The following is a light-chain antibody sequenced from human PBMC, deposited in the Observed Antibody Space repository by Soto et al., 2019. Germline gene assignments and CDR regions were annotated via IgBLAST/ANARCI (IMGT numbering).Light chain of an antibody. CDR1: QTISSY. CDR2: SAS. CDR3: QQTFRTPHT. J-gene: IGKJ2*01. Sequence: DIQMTQSPASLSASVGDXVTITCRASQTISSYLNWYQQKAGAAPKLLIYSASTLQSGVPSRFSGSGFGTDYTLTISSLQPADFAVYYCQQTFRTPHTFGQGTKLDIK. V-gene: IGKV1-39*01.